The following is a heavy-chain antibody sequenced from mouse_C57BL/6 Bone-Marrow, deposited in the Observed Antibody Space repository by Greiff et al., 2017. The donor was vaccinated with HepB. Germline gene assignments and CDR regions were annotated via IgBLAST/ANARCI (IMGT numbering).Heavy chain of an antibody. CDR2: IWTGGGT. CDR3: ATYHYGTGWYFDV. Sequence: VQVVESGPGLVAPSQSLSITCTVSGFSLTSYAISWVRQPPGKGLEWLGVIWTGGGTNYNSALKSRLSISKDNSKSQVFLKMNSRQTDDTARYYCATYHYGTGWYFDVWGTGTTVTVAS. D-gene: IGHD2-1*01. J-gene: IGHJ1*03. V-gene: IGHV2-9-1*01. CDR1: GFSLTSYA.